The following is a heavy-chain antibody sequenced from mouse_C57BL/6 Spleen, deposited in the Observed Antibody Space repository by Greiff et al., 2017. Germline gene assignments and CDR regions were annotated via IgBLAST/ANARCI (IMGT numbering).Heavy chain of an antibody. CDR1: GYTFTSYW. J-gene: IGHJ2*01. CDR3: ATGSSGYVGY. CDR2: IYPSDSET. V-gene: IGHV1-61*01. D-gene: IGHD3-2*02. Sequence: QVQLQQPGAELVRPGSSVKLSCKASGYTFTSYWMDWVKQRPGQGLEWIGNIYPSDSETHYNQKFKDKATLTGDKSSSTAYMQLSSLTSEDSAVYYCATGSSGYVGYWGQGTTLTVSS.